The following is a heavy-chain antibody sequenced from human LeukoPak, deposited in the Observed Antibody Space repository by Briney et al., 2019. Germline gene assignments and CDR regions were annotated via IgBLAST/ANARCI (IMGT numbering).Heavy chain of an antibody. CDR2: TYGRAST. CDR1: GYSLGKNYY. J-gene: IGHJ4*02. Sequence: SETLSLTCAVSGYSLGKNYYWGWIRQSPGKGLEWIGRTYGRASTSYNPSLMNRVTMSVDTSKNHFSLQLTSVTAADTAVYYCARYDSRGSASTKFDYWGPGIQVTASS. V-gene: IGHV4-38-2*01. D-gene: IGHD3-3*01. CDR3: ARYDSRGSASTKFDY.